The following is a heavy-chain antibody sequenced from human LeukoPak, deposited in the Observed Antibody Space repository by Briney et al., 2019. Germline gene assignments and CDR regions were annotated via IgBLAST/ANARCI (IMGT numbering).Heavy chain of an antibody. CDR2: ISSSGTYV. CDR3: ARASSKQLAGYLPDGFDI. V-gene: IGHV3-21*01. J-gene: IGHJ3*02. Sequence: GGSLRLSCAASGFTFSSYSMKWVRQAPGKGLEWVSSISSSGTYVYYADSVKGRFTISRDNAKNSLTLQMNSLRADDAAVYYCARASSKQLAGYLPDGFDIWGQGTMVTVSS. D-gene: IGHD3-9*01. CDR1: GFTFSSYS.